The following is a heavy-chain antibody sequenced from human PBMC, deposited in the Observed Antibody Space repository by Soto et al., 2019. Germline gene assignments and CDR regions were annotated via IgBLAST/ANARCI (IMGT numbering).Heavy chain of an antibody. CDR2: IYYGGST. CDR1: GGSISSYY. J-gene: IGHJ6*02. Sequence: QVQLQESAPGLVKPSGTLSLTCTVSGGSISSYYWSWIPQPPGTGLEWIGYIYYGGSTNYNPSLKSRVTLSVDTSKNQFSLKLSSVTAADTAVYYCARGPPYYYYGMDVWGQGTTVTVSS. CDR3: ARGPPYYYYGMDV. V-gene: IGHV4-59*01.